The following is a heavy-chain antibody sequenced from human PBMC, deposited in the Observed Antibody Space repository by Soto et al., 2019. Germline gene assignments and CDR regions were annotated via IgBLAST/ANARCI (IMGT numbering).Heavy chain of an antibody. CDR3: ARGGWLQLRWLDY. Sequence: SETLSLTCAVYGGSFSGYYWSWIRQPPGKGLEWIGEINHSGSTNYNPSLKSRVTISVDTSKNQFSLKLSSVTAADTAVYYCARGGWLQLRWLDYWGQGTLVTVSS. V-gene: IGHV4-34*01. J-gene: IGHJ4*02. CDR1: GGSFSGYY. D-gene: IGHD5-12*01. CDR2: INHSGST.